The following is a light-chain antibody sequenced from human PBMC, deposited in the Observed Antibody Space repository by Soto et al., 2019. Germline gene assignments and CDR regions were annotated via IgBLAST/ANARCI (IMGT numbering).Light chain of an antibody. CDR3: QHYGSPLT. Sequence: EIVLTQSPGTLSLSPGGRATLSCRASQSVRSSYLAWYQQRPGQAPRLLIFGASFRATGIPDRFSGSGSGKDFTLTSSRLEAEDFAVYYCQHYGSPLTFGGGTKVEIK. CDR2: GAS. V-gene: IGKV3-20*01. J-gene: IGKJ4*01. CDR1: QSVRSSY.